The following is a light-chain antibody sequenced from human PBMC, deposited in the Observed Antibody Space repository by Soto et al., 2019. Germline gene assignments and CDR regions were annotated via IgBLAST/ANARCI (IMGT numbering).Light chain of an antibody. J-gene: IGKJ2*01. Sequence: EIVLTQSPGTLSLSPGERATLSCRASQSVSSSYLAWYQQKAGLAPRLLIYGASSRATGIPDRFSGSGSGKDFTLTISRLEPEDFAVYYCQQYGNSPPNTFGQGTKLEIK. CDR2: GAS. V-gene: IGKV3-20*01. CDR1: QSVSSSY. CDR3: QQYGNSPPNT.